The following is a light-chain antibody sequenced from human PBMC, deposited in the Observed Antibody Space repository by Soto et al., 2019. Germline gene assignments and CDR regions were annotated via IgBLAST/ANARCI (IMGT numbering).Light chain of an antibody. V-gene: IGLV2-23*02. CDR2: EVS. J-gene: IGLJ1*01. Sequence: QSALTQPASVSGSPGQSITISCTGTSSDVGSYNLVSWYQQHPGKAPKLMIYEVSKRPSGVSNRFSGSKSGNTASLTISGLQPEDESDYYCCSYAGSSTSYVFVTGTKLTVL. CDR1: SSDVGSYNL. CDR3: CSYAGSSTSYV.